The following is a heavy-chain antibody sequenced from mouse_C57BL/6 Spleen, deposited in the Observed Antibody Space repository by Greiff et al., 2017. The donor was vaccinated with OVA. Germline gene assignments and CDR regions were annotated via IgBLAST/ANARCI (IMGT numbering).Heavy chain of an antibody. CDR1: GFSLTSYG. Sequence: VMLVESGPGLVQPSQSLSITCTVSGFSLTSYGVHWVRQSPGKGLEWLGVIWSGGSTDYNAAFISRLSISKDNSKSQVFFKMNSLQADDTAIYYCARYYGSSHYAMDYWGQGTSVTVSS. J-gene: IGHJ4*01. D-gene: IGHD1-1*01. CDR2: IWSGGST. CDR3: ARYYGSSHYAMDY. V-gene: IGHV2-2*01.